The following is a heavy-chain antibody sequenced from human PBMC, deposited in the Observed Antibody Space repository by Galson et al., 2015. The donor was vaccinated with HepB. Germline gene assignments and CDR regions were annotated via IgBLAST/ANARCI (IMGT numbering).Heavy chain of an antibody. CDR2: ISGSGGTT. CDR1: GFAFRSYA. Sequence: SLRLSCAASGFAFRSYAMSWVRQAPGKGLEWVSAISGSGGTTYFAGSVKGRFTISRDNSKSTLYLQMNSLRAEDTAIYYCAKWGPYWGASNNCYYYYYMDVWGKGTAVTVS. J-gene: IGHJ6*03. V-gene: IGHV3-23*01. D-gene: IGHD2-21*01. CDR3: AKWGPYWGASNNCYYYYYMDV.